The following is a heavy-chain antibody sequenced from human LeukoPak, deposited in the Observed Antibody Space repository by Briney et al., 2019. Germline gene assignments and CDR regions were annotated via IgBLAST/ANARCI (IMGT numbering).Heavy chain of an antibody. V-gene: IGHV3-7*01. Sequence: GGSLRLSCTASGFSISNTWMSWVRQAPGKGLEWVATIKDEGSDKYYVDSVKGRFTISRDNAKNSLYLQMNSLRVEDTAVYYCANLGHTDRGQGTLVTVSS. CDR2: IKDEGSDK. CDR3: ANLGHTD. CDR1: GFSISNTW. J-gene: IGHJ4*02.